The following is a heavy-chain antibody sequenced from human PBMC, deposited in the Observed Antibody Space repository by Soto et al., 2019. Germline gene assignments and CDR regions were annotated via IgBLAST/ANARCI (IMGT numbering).Heavy chain of an antibody. Sequence: GGSLRLSCAASGFTFRSYAMSWVRRAPGKGLEWVSAISGGGGSTYYADSVKGRFTISRDNSKNTLYLQMNSLRAEDTAVYYCAKPYSSGWYSGVYYFDYWGQGTLVTVSS. D-gene: IGHD6-19*01. J-gene: IGHJ4*02. CDR3: AKPYSSGWYSGVYYFDY. CDR1: GFTFRSYA. V-gene: IGHV3-23*01. CDR2: ISGGGGST.